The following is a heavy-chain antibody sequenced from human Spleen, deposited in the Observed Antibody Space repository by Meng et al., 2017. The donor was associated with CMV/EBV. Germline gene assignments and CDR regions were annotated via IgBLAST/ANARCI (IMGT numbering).Heavy chain of an antibody. V-gene: IGHV6-1*01. CDR2: TYYRSKWLT. J-gene: IGHJ4*02. CDR1: GDRVAGNTAA. CDR3: ARDSGGGVDY. Sequence: LRLSCVVSGDRVAGNTAAWNWIRQSPSRGLEWLGRTYYRSKWLTDYAPSVKRRITIKADTSKNQISLQMHSVTPEDTAMYYCARDSGGGVDYWGQGTLVTVSS. D-gene: IGHD3-10*01.